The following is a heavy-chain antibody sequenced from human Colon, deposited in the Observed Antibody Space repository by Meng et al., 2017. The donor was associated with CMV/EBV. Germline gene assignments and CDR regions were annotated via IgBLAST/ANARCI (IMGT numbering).Heavy chain of an antibody. CDR2: ISSSSSYI. CDR3: ARDGCSV. D-gene: IGHD4/OR15-4a*01. CDR1: GFTFSGYS. V-gene: IGHV3-21*01. J-gene: IGHJ6*02. Sequence: GESLKISCAASGFTFSGYSMNWVRQAPGKGLEWVSSISSSSSYIYYADSVKGRFTISRDNAKNSLYLQMNSLRAEDTAVYYCARDGCSVWGQGTTVTVSS.